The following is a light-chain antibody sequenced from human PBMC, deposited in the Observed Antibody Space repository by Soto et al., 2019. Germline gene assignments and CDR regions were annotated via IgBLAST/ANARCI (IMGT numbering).Light chain of an antibody. CDR2: SAS. V-gene: IGKV1-39*01. CDR3: QQGYRSPKT. J-gene: IGKJ1*01. Sequence: DIQMTQSPSSLSASIGDRVTITCRASLYINNSLNWYQQNPGKVPTVVLHSASRLQSGGPSRFSGSGSGTNFTLTISSLQPEDFATYYCQQGYRSPKTFGQGTKVENK. CDR1: LYINNS.